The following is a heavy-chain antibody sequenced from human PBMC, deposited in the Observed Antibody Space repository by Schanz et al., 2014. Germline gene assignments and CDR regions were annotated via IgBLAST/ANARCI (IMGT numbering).Heavy chain of an antibody. V-gene: IGHV3-33*08. CDR1: GFTFSRYS. CDR2: IGYDGSEK. Sequence: VQLVESGGGLVKPGGSLRLSCAASGFTFSRYSMNWVRQAPGKGLEWVANIGYDGSEKYYVDSVKGRFTISRDNFKNTLFLQMNSLRAEDTAAYYCARGGSSGYDFSIYYMDVWGKGTTVTVSS. J-gene: IGHJ6*03. D-gene: IGHD5-12*01. CDR3: ARGGSSGYDFSIYYMDV.